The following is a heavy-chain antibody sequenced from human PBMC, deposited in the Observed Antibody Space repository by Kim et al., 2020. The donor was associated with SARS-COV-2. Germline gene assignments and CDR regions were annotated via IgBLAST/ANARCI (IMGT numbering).Heavy chain of an antibody. V-gene: IGHV4-59*01. D-gene: IGHD2-2*01. Sequence: LTSRVTISVDTSKNQFSLKLSSVTAADTAVYYCAREYCSSTSCHDNWFDPWGQGTLVTVSS. J-gene: IGHJ5*02. CDR3: AREYCSSTSCHDNWFDP.